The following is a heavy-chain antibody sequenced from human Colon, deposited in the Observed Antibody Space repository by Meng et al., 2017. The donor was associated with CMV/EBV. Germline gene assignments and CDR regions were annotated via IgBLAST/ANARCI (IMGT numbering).Heavy chain of an antibody. CDR1: GGSISSYY. Sequence: GSRRPSCTAPGGSISSYYWTWIRQPPGKGLEWIGFIYDSGSTNYNPSLKSRVTISLDSSKNQFSLKLNSVTAADTAVYYCARVLGVTFGVAFYNYYGMDIWGQGTTVTVSS. D-gene: IGHD3-3*01. CDR3: ARVLGVTFGVAFYNYYGMDI. V-gene: IGHV4-59*12. J-gene: IGHJ6*02. CDR2: IYDSGST.